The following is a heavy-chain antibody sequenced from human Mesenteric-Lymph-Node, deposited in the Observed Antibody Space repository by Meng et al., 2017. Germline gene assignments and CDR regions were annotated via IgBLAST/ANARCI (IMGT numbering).Heavy chain of an antibody. D-gene: IGHD6-19*01. CDR1: GGSNSSSNW. CDR2: IYHSGST. J-gene: IGHJ4*02. Sequence: QVQLQEADTGPVTPAGIVSLTCAFSGGSNSSSNWWSWVRQPPGKGLEWSGEIYHSGSTNYNQSLKSRVTISVDKSKNQFSLNLSSVTAADTDVYYCARVGQWLPIDYWGQGTLVTVSS. CDR3: ARVGQWLPIDY. V-gene: IGHV4-4*02.